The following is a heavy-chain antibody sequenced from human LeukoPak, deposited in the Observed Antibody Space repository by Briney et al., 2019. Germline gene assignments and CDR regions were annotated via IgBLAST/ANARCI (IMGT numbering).Heavy chain of an antibody. CDR2: IYTTGST. J-gene: IGHJ4*02. CDR1: GGSFSGYY. Sequence: KPSETLSLTCAVYGGSFSGYYWSWIRQPAGQGLEWIGRIYTTGSTNYNPSLKSRVTMSVDESKSQFSLKLTSVTAADTAVYYCATSPGDFYGDYAFDSWGPGTLVTISS. D-gene: IGHD4-17*01. CDR3: ATSPGDFYGDYAFDS. V-gene: IGHV4-59*10.